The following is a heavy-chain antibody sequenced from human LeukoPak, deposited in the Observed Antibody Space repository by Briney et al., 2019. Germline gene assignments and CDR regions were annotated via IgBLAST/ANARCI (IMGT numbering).Heavy chain of an antibody. CDR2: IYYSGST. J-gene: IGHJ3*02. CDR3: ARTSYDAFDI. V-gene: IGHV4-39*07. Sequence: SETLSLTCTVSGGSISSYYWGWIRRPPGKGLEWIGSIYYSGSTYYNPSLKSRVTISVDTSKNQFSLKLSSVTAADTAVYYCARTSYDAFDIWGQGTMVTVSS. D-gene: IGHD2-2*01. CDR1: GGSISSYY.